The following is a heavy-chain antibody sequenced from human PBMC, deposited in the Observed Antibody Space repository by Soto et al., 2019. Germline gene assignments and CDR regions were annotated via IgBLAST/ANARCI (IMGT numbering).Heavy chain of an antibody. V-gene: IGHV1-69*06. J-gene: IGHJ4*02. Sequence: SVKVSCKASGGTFSSYAISWVRQAPGQGLEWMGGIIPIFGTANYAQKFQGRVTITADKSTSTAYMELNSLRSEDTAIYYCASDPVAVTGSFIDFWGQGTLVTVSS. D-gene: IGHD3-9*01. CDR2: IIPIFGTA. CDR3: ASDPVAVTGSFIDF. CDR1: GGTFSSYA.